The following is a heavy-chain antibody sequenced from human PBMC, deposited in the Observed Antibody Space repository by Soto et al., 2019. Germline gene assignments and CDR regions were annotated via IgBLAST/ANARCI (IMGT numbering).Heavy chain of an antibody. CDR1: GYSFTSYW. V-gene: IGHV5-51*01. Sequence: GESLKISCKGSGYSFTSYWIGWVRQMPGKGLEWMGIIYPGDSDTRYSPSFQGQVTISADKSISTAYLQWSSLKASDTAMYYCARSADLTYYDFWSGPENYYYCMDVWGQGTTVTVSS. J-gene: IGHJ6*02. CDR3: ARSADLTYYDFWSGPENYYYCMDV. D-gene: IGHD3-3*01. CDR2: IYPGDSDT.